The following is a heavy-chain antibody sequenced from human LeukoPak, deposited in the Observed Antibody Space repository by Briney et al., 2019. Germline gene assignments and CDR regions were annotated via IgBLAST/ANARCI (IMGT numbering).Heavy chain of an antibody. CDR3: AREVRWINWFDP. Sequence: SETLSLTCTVSGGSISSYYWSWIRQPPGKGLEWIGYIYYSGSTNYNPSLKSRVTISVDTSKNQFSLKLSSVTAADTAVYYCAREVRWINWFDPWGQGTLVTVSS. J-gene: IGHJ5*02. CDR2: IYYSGST. V-gene: IGHV4-59*01. CDR1: GGSISSYY. D-gene: IGHD5-12*01.